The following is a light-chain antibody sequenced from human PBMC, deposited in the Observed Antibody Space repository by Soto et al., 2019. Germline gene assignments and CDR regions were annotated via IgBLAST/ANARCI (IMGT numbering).Light chain of an antibody. V-gene: IGKV1-5*03. CDR3: QQYKSYRA. CDR2: KAS. Sequence: IQMTQSPATLSASVGDRVTITCRASQSISSWLAWYQQKPGKAPKLLIYKASSLESGVPSRFSGSGSGTEFTLTISSLQPDDVATYYCQQYKSYRAFGQGTKVDIK. CDR1: QSISSW. J-gene: IGKJ1*01.